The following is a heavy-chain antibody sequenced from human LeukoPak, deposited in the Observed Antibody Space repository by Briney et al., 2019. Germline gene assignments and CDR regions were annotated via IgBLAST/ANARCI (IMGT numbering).Heavy chain of an antibody. V-gene: IGHV3-74*01. CDR2: INPNEFTK. CDR1: GFTFSSYA. CDR3: AREYRNDYSNGWFDP. J-gene: IGHJ5*02. Sequence: GGSLRLSCAASGFTFSSYAMNWVRQAPGKGLVWVSRINPNEFTKTYADSVRGRFTVSRDNAKNTLYLQMNSLRAEDTAVYYCAREYRNDYSNGWFDPWGQGTLVTVSS. D-gene: IGHD4-11*01.